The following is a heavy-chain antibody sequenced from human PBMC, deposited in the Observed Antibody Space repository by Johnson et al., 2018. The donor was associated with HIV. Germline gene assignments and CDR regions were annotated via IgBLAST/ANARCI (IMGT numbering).Heavy chain of an antibody. CDR3: ARGDFWSGYPDAFDI. D-gene: IGHD3-3*01. Sequence: QVQLVESGGGLDQPGRSLTLSCAASGFTFSSYAMHWVRQAPGKGLEWVAVISYDGSNKYYDDSVKGRFTISRDNSKNTLYLQMNSLRAEDTARYYCARGDFWSGYPDAFDIWGQGTMVTVSS. CDR2: ISYDGSNK. J-gene: IGHJ3*02. V-gene: IGHV3-30*04. CDR1: GFTFSSYA.